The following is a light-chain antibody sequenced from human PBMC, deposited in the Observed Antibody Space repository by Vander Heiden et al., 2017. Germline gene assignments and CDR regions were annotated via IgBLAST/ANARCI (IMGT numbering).Light chain of an antibody. V-gene: IGKV1-5*03. J-gene: IGKJ1*01. CDR2: KAS. CDR1: QSISSW. CDR3: QQQDSFPGT. Sequence: DIQMTQSPSTLSASVGDRVTITCRASQSISSWLAWYQQKPGKAPKLLIYKASTLESGVPSRFSGSGSGTDFTLTISSLQPDDFATYYCQQQDSFPGTFGQGTKVEIK.